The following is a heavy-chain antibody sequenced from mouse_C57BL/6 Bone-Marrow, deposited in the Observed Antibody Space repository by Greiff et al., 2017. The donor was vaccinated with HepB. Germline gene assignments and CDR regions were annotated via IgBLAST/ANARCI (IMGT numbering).Heavy chain of an antibody. CDR2: IYPRSGNT. V-gene: IGHV1-81*01. CDR3: ARHYYAMDY. Sequence: VKVVESGAELARPGASVKLSCKASGYTFTSYGISWVKQRTGQGLEWIGEIYPRSGNTYYNEKFKGKATLTADKSSSTAYMELRSLTSEDSAVYFCARHYYAMDYWGQGTSVTVSS. CDR1: GYTFTSYG. J-gene: IGHJ4*01.